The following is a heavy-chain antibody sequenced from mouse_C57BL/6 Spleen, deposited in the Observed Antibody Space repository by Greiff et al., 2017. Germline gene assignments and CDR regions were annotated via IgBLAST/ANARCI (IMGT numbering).Heavy chain of an antibody. CDR1: GFNIKDYY. CDR2: IDPEDGET. J-gene: IGHJ2*01. V-gene: IGHV14-2*01. CDR3: ARSNGSSYEYYFDY. Sequence: EVQLQQSGAELVKPGASVKLSCTASGFNIKDYYMPWVKQRTEQSLAWIGRIDPEDGETKYAPKFQGKATITADTSYNTAYLQLNNLTSEDTAVYYCARSNGSSYEYYFDYWGQGTTLTVSS. D-gene: IGHD1-1*01.